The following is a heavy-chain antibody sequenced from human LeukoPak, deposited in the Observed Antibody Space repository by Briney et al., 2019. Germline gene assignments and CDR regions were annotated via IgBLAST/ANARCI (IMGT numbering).Heavy chain of an antibody. CDR3: ARDRVGGDLTGVSLY. Sequence: ASVKVSCKASGYPFDNFGLTWVRQAPGQGLEWMGWISDYKGNTHYAQKFRGRLTLTTETSTSTAYLELRSLTSDDTAVYYCARDRVGGDLTGVSLYWGQGTLVTVSS. CDR2: ISDYKGNT. D-gene: IGHD4-17*01. CDR1: GYPFDNFG. V-gene: IGHV1-18*01. J-gene: IGHJ4*01.